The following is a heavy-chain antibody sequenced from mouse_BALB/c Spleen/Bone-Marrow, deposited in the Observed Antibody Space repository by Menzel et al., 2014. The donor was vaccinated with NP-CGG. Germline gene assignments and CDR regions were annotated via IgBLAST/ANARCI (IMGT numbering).Heavy chain of an antibody. CDR1: GFNINDTY. Sequence: EVQLQESGAELVKPGASVKLSCTASGFNINDTYMHWVKQRPEQGLEWIGRIDPANGNTKYDPKFQGRATITADTSSNTAYLQLSSLTSEDTAVYYCARWEYYAMDYWGQGPSVTVSS. V-gene: IGHV14-3*02. J-gene: IGHJ4*01. CDR3: ARWEYYAMDY. D-gene: IGHD4-1*01. CDR2: IDPANGNT.